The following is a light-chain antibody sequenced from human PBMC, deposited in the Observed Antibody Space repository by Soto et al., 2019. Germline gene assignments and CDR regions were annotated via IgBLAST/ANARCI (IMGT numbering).Light chain of an antibody. CDR2: RAS. Sequence: EIVMTQSPATVSVSPGERATLSCRASQSVRSNLAWYQQKPGQAPRLLIYRASTRATGVPARFSGSGSGTEFILTISSLQSEDFASYYCQQYNNLPPWTFGQGTKVDIK. J-gene: IGKJ1*01. CDR1: QSVRSN. V-gene: IGKV3-15*01. CDR3: QQYNNLPPWT.